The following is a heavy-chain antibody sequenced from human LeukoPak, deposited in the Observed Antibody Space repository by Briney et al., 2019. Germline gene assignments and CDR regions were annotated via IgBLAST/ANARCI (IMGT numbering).Heavy chain of an antibody. V-gene: IGHV1-2*02. Sequence: GASVTVSCTASGYTFTGYYMQWVRQAPGQGLEWMGWINPNSGGTNYAQKFQGRVTMTRDTSISTAYMELSRLRSDDTAVYYCARGFYDSSGYPKYYFDYWGQGTLVTVSS. CDR3: ARGFYDSSGYPKYYFDY. CDR2: INPNSGGT. CDR1: GYTFTGYY. D-gene: IGHD3-22*01. J-gene: IGHJ4*02.